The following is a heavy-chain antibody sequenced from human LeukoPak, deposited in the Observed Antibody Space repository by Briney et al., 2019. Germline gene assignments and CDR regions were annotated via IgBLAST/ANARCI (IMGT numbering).Heavy chain of an antibody. D-gene: IGHD3-22*01. V-gene: IGHV3-30*02. CDR3: ARDFFNSYDSRGPAGDI. J-gene: IGHJ3*02. Sequence: GGSLRLSCAASGFTFSSYGLRWVRQAPGKGLEWVTFIRYDGTDKYYADSVKGRFTISRDNSKNTLYLQMNSLRAEDTAVYYCARDFFNSYDSRGPAGDIWGQGTMVTVSS. CDR2: IRYDGTDK. CDR1: GFTFSSYG.